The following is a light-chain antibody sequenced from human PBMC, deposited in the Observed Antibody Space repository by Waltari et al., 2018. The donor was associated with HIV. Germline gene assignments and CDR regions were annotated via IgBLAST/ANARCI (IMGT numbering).Light chain of an antibody. CDR2: AAS. J-gene: IGKJ1*01. CDR1: RSVSSNY. CDR3: QQYYSPPPT. V-gene: IGKV3-20*01. Sequence: ENVLTQSPGTLSLSPGERATLSCRASRSVSSNYLTWYQQRPGQAPRLLIYAASTRATAIPDRFSGSGSGTDFTLTISRLEPEDFAVYYCQQYYSPPPTFGQGTKVEIK.